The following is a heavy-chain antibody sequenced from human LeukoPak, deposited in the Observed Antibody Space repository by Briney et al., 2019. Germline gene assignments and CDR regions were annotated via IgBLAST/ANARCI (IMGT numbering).Heavy chain of an antibody. D-gene: IGHD2-21*01. CDR1: GGTFSSYA. CDR2: IIPIFGTA. J-gene: IGHJ4*02. V-gene: IGHV1-69*13. CDR3: ARGLYCGGDCYSYYFDY. Sequence: SVKVSCKASGGTFSSYAISWVRQAPGQGLEWMGGIIPIFGTANYAQKFQGRVTITADESTSTAYMELSSLRSEDTAVYYCARGLYCGGDCYSYYFDYWGQGTLVTVSS.